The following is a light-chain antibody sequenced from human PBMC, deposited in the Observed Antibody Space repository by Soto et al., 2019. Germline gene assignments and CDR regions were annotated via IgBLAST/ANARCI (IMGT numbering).Light chain of an antibody. J-gene: IGLJ3*02. V-gene: IGLV1-51*02. CDR3: ATWDNSLTAGV. CDR2: ENN. CDR1: SSNIGNNY. Sequence: QPVLTQPPSVSAAPGQKVTISCSGSSSNIGNNYVSWYQQLPGTAPKLLIYENNKRPSGIPDRFSGSKSGTSATLGITGLQTGDEADYYCATWDNSLTAGVFGGGTKLTVL.